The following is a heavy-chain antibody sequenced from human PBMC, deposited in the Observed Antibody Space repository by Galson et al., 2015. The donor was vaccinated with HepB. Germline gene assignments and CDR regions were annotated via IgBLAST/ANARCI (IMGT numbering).Heavy chain of an antibody. J-gene: IGHJ4*02. CDR3: AKDRLSGGWYYFDS. CDR2: ISGGGGST. CDR1: GFTFSSYA. D-gene: IGHD6-19*01. Sequence: SLRLSCAASGFTFSSYAMSWVRQAPGRGLEWVSGISGGGGSTYNADSVKGRFTISRDNSKNTLYLQMNSLRAEDTAVYYCAKDRLSGGWYYFDSWGQGTLVTVSS. V-gene: IGHV3-23*01.